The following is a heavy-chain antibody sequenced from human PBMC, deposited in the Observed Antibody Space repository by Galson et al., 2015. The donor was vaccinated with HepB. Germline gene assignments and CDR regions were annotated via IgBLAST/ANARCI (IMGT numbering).Heavy chain of an antibody. J-gene: IGHJ5*02. Sequence: SVKVSCKASGGTFSSYAISWVRQAPGQGLEWMGGIIPIFGTANYAQKFQGRVTITADKSTSTAYMELSSLRSEDTAVYYCARARVGATLTYNWFDPWGQGTLVTVSS. CDR1: GGTFSSYA. D-gene: IGHD1-26*01. V-gene: IGHV1-69*06. CDR3: ARARVGATLTYNWFDP. CDR2: IIPIFGTA.